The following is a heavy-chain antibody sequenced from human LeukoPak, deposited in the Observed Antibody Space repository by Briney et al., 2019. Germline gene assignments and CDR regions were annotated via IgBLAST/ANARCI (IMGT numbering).Heavy chain of an antibody. CDR3: ARVGNRGYSGYDF. J-gene: IGHJ4*02. CDR1: GFTFSSYA. CDR2: ISSNGGST. D-gene: IGHD5-12*01. V-gene: IGHV3-64*01. Sequence: SGGSLRPSCAASGFTFSSYAMHWVRQAPGKGLEYVSAISSNGGSTFYSNSVKGRFTISRDNSKDTLYLQMGSLRAEDMAVYYCARVGNRGYSGYDFWGQGTLVTVSS.